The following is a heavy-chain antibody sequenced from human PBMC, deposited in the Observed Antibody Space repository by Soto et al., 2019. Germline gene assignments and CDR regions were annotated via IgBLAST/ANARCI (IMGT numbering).Heavy chain of an antibody. V-gene: IGHV1-18*01. CDR2: ISVYNGNT. CDR3: ARDAGANLMVGGRINWFDP. CDR1: GYTFTSYG. Sequence: QVQLVQSGAEVKKPGASVKVSCKASGYTFTSYGISWVRQAPGQGLEWMGWISVYNGNTNYAQKVQGRVTMTTDTSTSTAYMELRSLRSDDTAVYYCARDAGANLMVGGRINWFDPWGQGTLVTVSS. J-gene: IGHJ5*02. D-gene: IGHD3-10*01.